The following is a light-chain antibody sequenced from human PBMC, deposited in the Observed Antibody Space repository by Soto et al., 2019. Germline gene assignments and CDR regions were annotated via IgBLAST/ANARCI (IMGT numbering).Light chain of an antibody. CDR1: QSVKY. V-gene: IGKV3-11*01. J-gene: IGKJ3*01. Sequence: EIVLTQSPATLSLSPGERAILSCRASQSVKYLAWYQQKPGQAPRLLIQDASNRAPGIPARFRGSGSGTDFALTICSLEPEDFAVYYCPQRVDWPPLFTFGPGSKVEI. CDR3: PQRVDWPPLFT. CDR2: DAS.